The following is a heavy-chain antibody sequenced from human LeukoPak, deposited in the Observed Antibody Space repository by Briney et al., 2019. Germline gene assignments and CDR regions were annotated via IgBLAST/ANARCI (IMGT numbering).Heavy chain of an antibody. D-gene: IGHD2-15*01. CDR2: IREDGTEI. CDR1: GFTCSSHW. Sequence: QAGGSLKLSCAASGFTCSSHWMNWVRQAPGKGQEWVANIREDGTEIYYMDSVKGRFTISRDNAKNSLYLQMNSLRAEDTDVYYCARGVYSIDYWGQGTLVTVSS. J-gene: IGHJ4*02. V-gene: IGHV3-7*01. CDR3: ARGVYSIDY.